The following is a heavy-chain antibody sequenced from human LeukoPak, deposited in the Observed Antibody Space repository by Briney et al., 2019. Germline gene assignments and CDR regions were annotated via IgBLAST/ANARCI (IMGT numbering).Heavy chain of an antibody. CDR1: GYTFMNYD. J-gene: IGHJ3*02. D-gene: IGHD3-16*01. CDR3: ARIDYADAFDI. Sequence: ASVKFSCKASGYTFMNYDINWVRQATGQGLEWLGWMSPKSGKTGYGQKFQGRVTMTSDTSTTTAYMELSSLRSEDTAVYYCARIDYADAFDIWGQGTMVSVSS. CDR2: MSPKSGKT. V-gene: IGHV1-8*01.